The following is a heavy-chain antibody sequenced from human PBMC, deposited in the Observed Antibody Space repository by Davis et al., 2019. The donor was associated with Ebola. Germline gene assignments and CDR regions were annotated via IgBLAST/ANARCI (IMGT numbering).Heavy chain of an antibody. CDR3: AGSQWVRSSGPFDY. CDR1: GYTFTKYW. J-gene: IGHJ4*02. V-gene: IGHV5-51*01. CDR2: IYPGDSDT. Sequence: KVSCKGSGYTFTKYWIAWVRQMPGRGLEWLGIIYPGDSDTKYSPSFEGQVTVSADKSISTAYLQWSSLKASDTAMYYCAGSQWVRSSGPFDYWGQGTLVTVSS. D-gene: IGHD6-19*01.